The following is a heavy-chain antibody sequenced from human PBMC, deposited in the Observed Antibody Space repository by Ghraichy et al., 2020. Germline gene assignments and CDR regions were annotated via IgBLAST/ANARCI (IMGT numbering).Heavy chain of an antibody. Sequence: SETLSLTCAVSGGSISSGGYSWSWIRQPPGKGLEWIGYIYHSGSTYYNPSLKSRVTISVDRSKNQFSLKLSSVTAADTAVYYCARVVTDYDILTGYYFSFGAFDIWGQGTMVTVSS. J-gene: IGHJ3*02. D-gene: IGHD3-9*01. CDR2: IYHSGST. V-gene: IGHV4-30-2*01. CDR1: GGSISSGGYS. CDR3: ARVVTDYDILTGYYFSFGAFDI.